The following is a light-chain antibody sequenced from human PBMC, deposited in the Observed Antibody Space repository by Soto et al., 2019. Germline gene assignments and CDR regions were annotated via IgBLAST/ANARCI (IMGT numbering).Light chain of an antibody. CDR2: GAS. V-gene: IGKV3-15*01. Sequence: EIVMTQSPATLSVSPGERATLSCRASQSVSSNLAWYQQKPGQAPRLLIYGASTRATGIPARFSGSGSGTEFTLTISSLQSEDFATYYCLQYKAYPLTFGGGTKVEIK. J-gene: IGKJ4*01. CDR1: QSVSSN. CDR3: LQYKAYPLT.